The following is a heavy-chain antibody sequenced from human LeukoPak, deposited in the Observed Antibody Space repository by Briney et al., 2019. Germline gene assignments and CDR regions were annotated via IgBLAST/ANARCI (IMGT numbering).Heavy chain of an antibody. Sequence: GGSLRLSCAASGFTFSSYEMNWARQAPGKGLEWVSYISSSGSTIYYADSVKGRFTISRDNAKNSLYLQMNSLRAEDTAVYYCAKVKYNSGFSLMDVWGQGTTVTVSS. CDR2: ISSSGSTI. D-gene: IGHD6-19*01. CDR3: AKVKYNSGFSLMDV. CDR1: GFTFSSYE. J-gene: IGHJ6*02. V-gene: IGHV3-48*03.